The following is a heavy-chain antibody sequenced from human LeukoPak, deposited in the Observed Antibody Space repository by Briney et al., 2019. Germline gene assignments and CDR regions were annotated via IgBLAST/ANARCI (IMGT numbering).Heavy chain of an antibody. D-gene: IGHD4-11*01. CDR3: AKSDYNRFDY. V-gene: IGHV3-30*04. CDR1: GFTFSSYA. CDR2: ISYDGSNK. Sequence: GRSLRLSCAASGFTFSSYAMHWVRQAPGKGLEWVAVISYDGSNKYYADSVKGRFTISRDNSKNTLYLQMNSLRAEDTAVYYCAKSDYNRFDYWGQGTLVTVSS. J-gene: IGHJ4*02.